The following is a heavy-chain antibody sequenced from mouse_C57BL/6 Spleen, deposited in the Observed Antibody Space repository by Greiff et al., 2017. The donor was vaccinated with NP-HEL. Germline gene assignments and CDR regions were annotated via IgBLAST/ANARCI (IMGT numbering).Heavy chain of an antibody. D-gene: IGHD3-1*01. V-gene: IGHV1-74*01. CDR3: AISGDSYAMDY. Sequence: QVQLKQPGAELVKPGASVKVSCKASGYTFTSYWMHWVKQRPGQGLEWIGRIHPSDSDTNYNQKFKGKATLTVDKSSSTAYMQLSSLTSEDSAVYYCAISGDSYAMDYWGQGTSVTVSS. J-gene: IGHJ4*01. CDR1: GYTFTSYW. CDR2: IHPSDSDT.